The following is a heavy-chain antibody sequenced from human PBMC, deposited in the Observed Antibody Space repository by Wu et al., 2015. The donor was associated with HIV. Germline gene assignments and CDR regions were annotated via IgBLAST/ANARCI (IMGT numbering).Heavy chain of an antibody. CDR1: GYNFRGYY. Sequence: QVQLVQSGAEVKKPGASLKVSCKASGYNFRGYYIHWVRQAPGQGLEWMGRINPNDGGTHYAQKFQGRVTMTRDTSISTAYMELSRLKSDDTAVYYCARGIAVAGAFGMDVWGQGTTVTVSS. D-gene: IGHD6-19*01. J-gene: IGHJ6*02. V-gene: IGHV1-2*06. CDR2: INPNDGGT. CDR3: ARGIAVAGAFGMDV.